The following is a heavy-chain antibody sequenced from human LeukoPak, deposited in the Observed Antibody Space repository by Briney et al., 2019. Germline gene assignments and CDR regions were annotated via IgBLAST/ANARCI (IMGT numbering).Heavy chain of an antibody. CDR2: TRNEANIYTT. CDR1: GFIFSDHY. D-gene: IGHD1-26*01. Sequence: GGSLRLSCAASGFIFSDHYMDWVRQAPGKGLEWVGRTRNEANIYTTKYAASVKGRFTISRDDSKNSLYLQMNSLKTENTAVYYCASPVGATTVRGFDIWGQGTMVTVSS. CDR3: ASPVGATTVRGFDI. J-gene: IGHJ3*02. V-gene: IGHV3-72*01.